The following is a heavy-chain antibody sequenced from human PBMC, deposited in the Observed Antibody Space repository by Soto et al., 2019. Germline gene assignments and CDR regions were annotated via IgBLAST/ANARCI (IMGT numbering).Heavy chain of an antibody. V-gene: IGHV1-69*02. CDR3: AREGMVRGAPEFDY. CDR2: IIPILGIA. D-gene: IGHD3-10*01. J-gene: IGHJ4*02. CDR1: GGTFSSYT. Sequence: QVQLVQSGAEVKKPGSSVKVSCKASGGTFSSYTISWVRQAPGQGLEWMGRIIPILGIANYAQKFQGRGTITADKSTSTAYMELSSLRSEDTAVYYCAREGMVRGAPEFDYWGQGTLVTVSS.